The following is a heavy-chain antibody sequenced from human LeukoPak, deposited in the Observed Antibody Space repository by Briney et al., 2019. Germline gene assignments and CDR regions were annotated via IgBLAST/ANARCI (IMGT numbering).Heavy chain of an antibody. Sequence: PGGSLRLSCTASGFRFSNYAMNWVRQAPGKGLEWVSVISGGGSSTNYADSVKGRFTISRENSKNTLYLQMNSLRAEDTAVYYCARDAPSIITHIVVVPAATDDAFDIWGQGTMVTVSS. CDR1: GFRFSNYA. V-gene: IGHV3-23*01. CDR2: ISGGGSST. J-gene: IGHJ3*02. D-gene: IGHD2-2*01. CDR3: ARDAPSIITHIVVVPAATDDAFDI.